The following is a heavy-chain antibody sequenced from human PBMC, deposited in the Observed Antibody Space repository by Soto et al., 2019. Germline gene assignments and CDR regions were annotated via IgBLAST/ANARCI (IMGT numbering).Heavy chain of an antibody. CDR1: GFTFSDYY. CDR2: ISSSGSTI. V-gene: IGHV3-11*01. J-gene: IGHJ4*02. Sequence: QVQLVESGGGLVKPGGSLRLSCAASGFTFSDYYMSWIRQAPGKGLEWVSYISSSGSTIYYADSVKGRFTISRDNAKNSLYLKMNSLRAEDTAVYYWARDVQSYGDQWYLFDYWGQGTLVTVSS. D-gene: IGHD4-17*01. CDR3: ARDVQSYGDQWYLFDY.